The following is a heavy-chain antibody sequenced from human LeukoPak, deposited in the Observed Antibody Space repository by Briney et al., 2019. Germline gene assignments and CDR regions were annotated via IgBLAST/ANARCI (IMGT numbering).Heavy chain of an antibody. CDR3: ARHRRGTSYFDY. CDR1: GYSLTNYW. D-gene: IGHD2-8*01. J-gene: IGHJ4*02. V-gene: IGHV5-51*01. CDR2: IYPDDSDT. Sequence: GESLKISCKGSGYSLTNYWNGWVRQMSGKGLEWMGIIYPDDSDTRYSPSFQGQVTISADKSISTAYLQWNSLKASDTAIYYCARHRRGTSYFDYWGQGTLVTVSS.